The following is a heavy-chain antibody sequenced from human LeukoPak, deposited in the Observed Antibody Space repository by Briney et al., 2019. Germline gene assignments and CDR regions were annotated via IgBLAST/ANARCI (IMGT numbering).Heavy chain of an antibody. CDR1: GFTFSTYW. CDR3: TREAAAGIYY. CDR2: IKQDGSEK. V-gene: IGHV3-7*01. Sequence: PGGSLRLSCAASGFTFSTYWMSWVRQAPGKGLEWVANIKQDGSEKYYLDSVKGRFTISRDNAKNSLYLQMNSLRAEDTAVYFCTREAAAGIYYWGQGTLVTASS. J-gene: IGHJ4*02. D-gene: IGHD6-13*01.